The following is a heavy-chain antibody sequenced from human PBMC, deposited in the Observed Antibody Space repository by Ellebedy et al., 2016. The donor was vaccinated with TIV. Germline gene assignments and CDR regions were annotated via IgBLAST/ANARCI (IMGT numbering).Heavy chain of an antibody. D-gene: IGHD2-21*02. V-gene: IGHV5-10-1*01. CDR3: ATLRSFGDYYPDY. CDR1: GYSFTSYW. J-gene: IGHJ4*02. CDR2: IDPSDSYT. Sequence: GESLKISXKGSGYSFTSYWISWVRQMPGKGLEWMGRIDPSDSYTNYSPSFQGHVTISADKSISTAYLQWSSLKASDTAMYYCATLRSFGDYYPDYWGQGTLVTVSS.